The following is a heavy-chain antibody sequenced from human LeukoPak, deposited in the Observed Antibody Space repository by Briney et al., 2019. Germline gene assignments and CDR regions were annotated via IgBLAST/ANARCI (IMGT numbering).Heavy chain of an antibody. J-gene: IGHJ4*02. D-gene: IGHD3-22*01. CDR3: ARDGSAHYNDNTGYRGEFDS. V-gene: IGHV3-48*01. CDR2: ISSSSSTI. CDR1: GFTFSSYA. Sequence: GGSLRLSCAASGFTFSSYAMNWVRQAPGKGLEWLSYISSSSSTIYYADSVKGRFTISRDNAKDSLYLQMNSLGAEDTAVYYCARDGSAHYNDNTGYRGEFDSWGQGAPVTVSS.